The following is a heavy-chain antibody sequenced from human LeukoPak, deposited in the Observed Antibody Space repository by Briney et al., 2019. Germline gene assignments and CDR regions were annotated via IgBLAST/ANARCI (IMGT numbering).Heavy chain of an antibody. CDR3: ARAGYSSGWPPQEYYNYYYMDV. CDR2: LNPDSGGT. V-gene: IGHV1-2*02. CDR1: GYTFTGYY. D-gene: IGHD6-19*01. Sequence: ASVKCSCKASGYTFTGYYIHWVREAPGQGLEWMGWLNPDSGGTNYAQKFQARVTMTRDTSISTAYMELSRLRSDDTAVYYCARAGYSSGWPPQEYYNYYYMDVWGKGTTVTISS. J-gene: IGHJ6*03.